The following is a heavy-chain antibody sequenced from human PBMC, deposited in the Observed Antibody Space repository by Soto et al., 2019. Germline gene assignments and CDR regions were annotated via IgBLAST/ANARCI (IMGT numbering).Heavy chain of an antibody. D-gene: IGHD4-4*01. CDR1: GFTFENYA. J-gene: IGHJ4*02. CDR3: AKDKVYSNYQYYFAS. V-gene: IGHV3-9*01. CDR2: ISWKSGSI. Sequence: EVQLVESGGGWVQPGRSLRLSCAASGFTFENYAMHWVRQGPGKGLEWVAGISWKSGSIGYADSVRGRFTISRDNAKNSLYLQMNSLRPEDTALYYYAKDKVYSNYQYYFASWGQGTLVTVSS.